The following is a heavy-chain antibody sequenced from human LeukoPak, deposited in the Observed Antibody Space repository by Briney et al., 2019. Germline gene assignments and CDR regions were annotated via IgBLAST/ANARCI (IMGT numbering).Heavy chain of an antibody. V-gene: IGHV3-74*01. Sequence: GGSLRLSCAASGFTFSSYWMHWVRQAPGKGLVWVSRINSDGSSTSYADSVKGRFTISRDNVKNTLYLQMNSLRAEDTAVYYCERAGYSSGWFWYWGQGTLVTVSS. CDR3: ERAGYSSGWFWY. J-gene: IGHJ4*02. CDR2: INSDGSST. CDR1: GFTFSSYW. D-gene: IGHD6-19*01.